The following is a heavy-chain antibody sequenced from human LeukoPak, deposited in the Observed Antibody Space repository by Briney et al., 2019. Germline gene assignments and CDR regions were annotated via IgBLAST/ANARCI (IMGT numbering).Heavy chain of an antibody. CDR3: ARGGVHYDSSGYYVDYFDY. V-gene: IGHV4-39*07. CDR1: GGSISSSSYY. CDR2: IYYGGST. J-gene: IGHJ4*02. D-gene: IGHD3-22*01. Sequence: PSETLSLTCTVSGGSISSSSYYWGWIRQPPGKGLEWIGSIYYGGSTYYNPSLKSRVTISVDTSKNQFSLKLSSVTAADTAVYYCARGGVHYDSSGYYVDYFDYWGQGTLVTVSS.